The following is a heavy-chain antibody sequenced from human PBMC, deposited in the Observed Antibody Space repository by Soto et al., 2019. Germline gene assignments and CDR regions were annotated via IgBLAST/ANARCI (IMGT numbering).Heavy chain of an antibody. V-gene: IGHV4-59*01. Sequence: PSETLSLTCTVSGGSISSYYWSWIRQPPGKGLEWIGYIYYSGSTNYDPSLKSRVTISVDTSKNQFSLKLSSVTAADTAVYYCARGWAYGMDVWGQGTTVTVSS. CDR1: GGSISSYY. CDR2: IYYSGST. CDR3: ARGWAYGMDV. D-gene: IGHD6-13*01. J-gene: IGHJ6*02.